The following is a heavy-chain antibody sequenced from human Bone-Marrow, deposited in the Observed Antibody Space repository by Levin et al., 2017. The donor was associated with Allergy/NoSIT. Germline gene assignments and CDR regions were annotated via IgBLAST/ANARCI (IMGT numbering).Heavy chain of an antibody. V-gene: IGHV4-59*12. CDR2: IYYSGST. Sequence: PSETLSLTCTVSGGSISSYYWSWIRQPPGKGLEWIGNIYYSGSTNYNPSLKSRVTVSVDTSKNQFSLKLNFVTAEDTAVYYCARGGYDTLADYYNNCDYWGQGTLVTVSS. J-gene: IGHJ4*02. D-gene: IGHD3-9*01. CDR3: ARGGYDTLADYYNNCDY. CDR1: GGSISSYY.